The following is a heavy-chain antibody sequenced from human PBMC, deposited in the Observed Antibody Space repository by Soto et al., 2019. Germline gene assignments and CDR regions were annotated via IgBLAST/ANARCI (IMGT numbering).Heavy chain of an antibody. CDR2: INAGNGNT. V-gene: IGHV1-3*01. J-gene: IGHJ4*02. CDR3: ARDLGFWSGLDY. D-gene: IGHD3-3*01. CDR1: GYTFTSYA. Sequence: ASVKVSCKASGYTFTSYAMHWVRQAPGQRLEWMGWINAGNGNTKYSQKFQGRVTITRDTSASTAYMELSSLRSEDTAVYYCARDLGFWSGLDYWGQGTLVTVSS.